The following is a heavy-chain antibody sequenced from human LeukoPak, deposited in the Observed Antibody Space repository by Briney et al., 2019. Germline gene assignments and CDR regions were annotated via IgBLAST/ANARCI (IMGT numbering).Heavy chain of an antibody. J-gene: IGHJ4*02. CDR1: GYSFTSYW. CDR2: IYPGDSDT. D-gene: IGHD3-10*01. CDR3: ARAYYYGSGSSIGFGY. Sequence: GESLKISCKGSGYSFTSYWIGWVRQMPGKGLERMGIIYPGDSDTRYSPSFQGQVTISADKSISTAYLQWSSLKASDTAMYYCARAYYYGSGSSIGFGYWGQGTLVTVSS. V-gene: IGHV5-51*01.